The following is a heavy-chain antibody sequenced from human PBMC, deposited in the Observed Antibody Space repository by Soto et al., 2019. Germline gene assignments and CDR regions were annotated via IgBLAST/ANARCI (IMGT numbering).Heavy chain of an antibody. CDR2: IKQDGSEK. Sequence: GGSLRLSCAASGFTFSSYWMSWVRQAPGKGLEWVANIKQDGSEKYYVDSVKGRYTISRDNAKNSLYLQMNSLIAEDTAVYYCERYFCRAAGSYYYAYDIWGQGTRVTVSS. CDR1: GFTFSSYW. J-gene: IGHJ3*02. CDR3: ERYFCRAAGSYYYAYDI. D-gene: IGHD6-13*01. V-gene: IGHV3-7*01.